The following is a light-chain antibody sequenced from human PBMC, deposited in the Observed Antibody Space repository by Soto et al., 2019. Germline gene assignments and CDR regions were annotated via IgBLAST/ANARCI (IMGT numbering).Light chain of an antibody. CDR2: EVS. V-gene: IGLV2-8*01. J-gene: IGLJ2*01. Sequence: QSVLTQPPSASGSPGQSVTISCTGTSSDVGGYNYVSWYQQHPGKAPKLMIYEVSKRPSGVPDRFSGSKSGNTASLTVSGLQAEDEADYYSSSYAGSYVVFGGGTKLTVL. CDR3: SSYAGSYVV. CDR1: SSDVGGYNY.